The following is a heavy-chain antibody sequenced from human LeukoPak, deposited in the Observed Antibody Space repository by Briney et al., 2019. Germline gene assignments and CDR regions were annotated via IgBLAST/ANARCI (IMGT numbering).Heavy chain of an antibody. CDR3: AKDHPTYYDILTGYYNGGYFDY. CDR2: ISYDGSNK. V-gene: IGHV3-30*18. Sequence: GRSLRLSCAASGFTFSSYGMHWVRQAPGKGLEWVAVISYDGSNKYYADSVKGRFTISRDNSKNTLYLQMNSLRAEDTAVYYCAKDHPTYYDILTGYYNGGYFDYWGQGTLVTVSS. D-gene: IGHD3-9*01. J-gene: IGHJ4*02. CDR1: GFTFSSYG.